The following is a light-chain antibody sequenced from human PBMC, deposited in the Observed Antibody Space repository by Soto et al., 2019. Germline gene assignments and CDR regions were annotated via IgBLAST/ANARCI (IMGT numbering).Light chain of an antibody. CDR3: QQYDKYWT. CDR1: ESIDSW. Sequence: DIQMTQSPSTLSASVGDRVTITCRASESIDSWLAWHQQKPGKAPKLLVYKASRLERGVPSRFSGSESGTEFTLTITSLQADDFATYYCQQYDKYWTFGQGTKVDIK. J-gene: IGKJ1*01. V-gene: IGKV1-5*03. CDR2: KAS.